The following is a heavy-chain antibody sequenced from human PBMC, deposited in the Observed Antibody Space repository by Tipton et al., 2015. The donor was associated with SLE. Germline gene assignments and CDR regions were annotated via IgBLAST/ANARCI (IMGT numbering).Heavy chain of an antibody. CDR1: GYSISSGYY. CDR2: IYHSGST. V-gene: IGHV4-38-2*01. J-gene: IGHJ4*02. D-gene: IGHD5-12*01. CDR3: ARGSFPVVATTPVSD. Sequence: TLSLTCAVSGYSISSGYYWGWIRPPPGKGLAWIGSIYHSGSTYYNPSLQSRLTLSVNTSKKQFSLKLSSVTAADTAVYFCARGSFPVVATTPVSDRGQGTLVTVSS.